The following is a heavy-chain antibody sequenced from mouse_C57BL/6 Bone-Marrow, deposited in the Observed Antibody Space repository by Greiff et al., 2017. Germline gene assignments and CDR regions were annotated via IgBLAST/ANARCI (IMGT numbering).Heavy chain of an antibody. V-gene: IGHV5-9*01. CDR1: GFTFSSYA. J-gene: IGHJ2*01. CDR2: ISGGGGNT. Sequence: EVKLMESGGGLVKPGGSLKLSCAASGFTFSSYAMSWVRQTPEERLEWVATISGGGGNTYYPDSVKGRFTISSHNAKNTLYLQMSSLRSEDTALYCCGRRFPFDYWGQGTTLTVSS. CDR3: GRRFPFDY.